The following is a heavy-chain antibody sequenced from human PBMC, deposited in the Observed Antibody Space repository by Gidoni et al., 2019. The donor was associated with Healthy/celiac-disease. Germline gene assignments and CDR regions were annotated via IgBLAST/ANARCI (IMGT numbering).Heavy chain of an antibody. CDR2: ISWNRGSI. Sequence: EVQLVESGGGLVQPGRSLRLSCAASGFTFDDYAMHWFRQAPGKGLEWVSGISWNRGSIGYADSVKGRFTISRDNAKNSLYLQMNSLRAEDTALYYCAGGLAVAGTIDYWGQGTLVTVSS. D-gene: IGHD6-19*01. V-gene: IGHV3-9*01. J-gene: IGHJ4*02. CDR3: AGGLAVAGTIDY. CDR1: GFTFDDYA.